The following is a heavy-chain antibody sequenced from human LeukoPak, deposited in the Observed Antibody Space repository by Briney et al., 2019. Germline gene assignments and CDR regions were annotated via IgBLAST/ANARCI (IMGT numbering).Heavy chain of an antibody. CDR2: IYYSGST. V-gene: IGHV4-59*12. D-gene: IGHD3-10*01. CDR3: ARDAIYGSGTYWFDP. CDR1: GVSISSYY. J-gene: IGHJ5*02. Sequence: PSETLSLTCSVSGVSISSYYWTWIRQPPGKVLEWIGYIYYSGSTNYNPSLKSRVTMSLDTSKNQFSLKLSSVTAADTAVYYCARDAIYGSGTYWFDPWGQGTLVTVSS.